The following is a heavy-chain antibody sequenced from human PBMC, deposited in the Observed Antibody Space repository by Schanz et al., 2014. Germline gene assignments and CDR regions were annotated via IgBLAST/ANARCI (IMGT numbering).Heavy chain of an antibody. CDR2: ISAYSGNT. Sequence: VKTPGSSVKFSFKASGYTFTSYGITWVRQAPGQGLEWMGWISAYSGNTNYAQKLQGRGILNTDTYTITSYMELRSLRDEDTVLHYCARLHIVEEEMYRTWSERMCMDV. CDR1: GYTFTSYG. V-gene: IGHV1-18*01. D-gene: IGHD1-1*01. CDR3: ARLHIVEEEMYRTWSERMCMDV. J-gene: IGHJ6*03.